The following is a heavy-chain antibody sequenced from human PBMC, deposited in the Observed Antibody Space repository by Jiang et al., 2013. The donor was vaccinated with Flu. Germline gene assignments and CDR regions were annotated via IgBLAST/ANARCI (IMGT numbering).Heavy chain of an antibody. J-gene: IGHJ4*02. CDR2: IYYGGTT. V-gene: IGHV4-39*01. D-gene: IGHD6-19*01. CDR1: GASFSSNSYY. CDR3: ARFMSGWYYFDY. Sequence: LLKPSETLSLTCTVSGASFSSNSYYWAWIARPPGRGLEWIGTIYYGGTTYYNPSLKSRVTISVDTSKGQFSLKLTSVTAADTAVYYCARFMSGWYYFDYWGQGTLVTVSS.